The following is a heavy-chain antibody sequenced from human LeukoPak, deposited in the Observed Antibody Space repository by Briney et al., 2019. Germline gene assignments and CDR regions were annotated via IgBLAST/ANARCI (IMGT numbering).Heavy chain of an antibody. CDR1: GFTFSSYS. D-gene: IGHD3-9*01. CDR3: ARGGYYDILTGYNGHYYGMDV. Sequence: GGSLRLSCAASGFTFSSYSMNWVRQAPGKGLEWVSSISSSSSYIYYADSVKGRFTISRDNAKNSLYLQMNSLRAEDTAVYYCARGGYYDILTGYNGHYYGMDVWGQGTTVTVSS. CDR2: ISSSSSYI. J-gene: IGHJ6*02. V-gene: IGHV3-21*01.